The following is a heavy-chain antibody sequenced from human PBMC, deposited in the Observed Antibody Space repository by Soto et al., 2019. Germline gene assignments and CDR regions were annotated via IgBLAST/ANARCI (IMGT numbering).Heavy chain of an antibody. D-gene: IGHD6-19*01. CDR3: ALPKNTLGWYNF. Sequence: QVQLVKSGAEGKKPGASVKVSCKKSGYPFINYHFHWVQQAQGQGLEWMGAINPNGGSTTYAQHLQGRITMTSDASTSTVYMDLSSLRSDDTAVYYCALPKNTLGWYNFWGQGSLVTVS. J-gene: IGHJ4*02. CDR1: GYPFINYH. V-gene: IGHV1-46*01. CDR2: INPNGGST.